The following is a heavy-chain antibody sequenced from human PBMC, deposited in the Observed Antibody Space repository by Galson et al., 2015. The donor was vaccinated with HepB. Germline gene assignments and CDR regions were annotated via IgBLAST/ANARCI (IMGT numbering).Heavy chain of an antibody. CDR1: GGSISSSSYY. Sequence: LSLTCTVSGGSISSSSYYWGWIRQPPGKGLEWIGSIYYSGSTYYNPSLKSRVTISVDTSKNQFSLKLSSVTAADTAVYYCASVEMATITGYFDYWGQGTLVTVSS. D-gene: IGHD5-24*01. CDR2: IYYSGST. CDR3: ASVEMATITGYFDY. J-gene: IGHJ4*02. V-gene: IGHV4-39*01.